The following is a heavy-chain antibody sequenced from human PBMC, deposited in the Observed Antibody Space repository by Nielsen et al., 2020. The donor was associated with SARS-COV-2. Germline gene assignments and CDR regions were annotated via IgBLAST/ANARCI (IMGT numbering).Heavy chain of an antibody. J-gene: IGHJ6*02. Sequence: GGSLRLSCAASGFTFSGSAMHWVRQASGKGLEWVGRIRSKANSYATAYAASVKGRFTISRDDSKNTAYLQMNSLKTEDTAVYYCARDQFGELRNYYGMDVWGQGTTVTVSS. CDR2: IRSKANSYAT. CDR1: GFTFSGSA. V-gene: IGHV3-73*01. D-gene: IGHD3-10*01. CDR3: ARDQFGELRNYYGMDV.